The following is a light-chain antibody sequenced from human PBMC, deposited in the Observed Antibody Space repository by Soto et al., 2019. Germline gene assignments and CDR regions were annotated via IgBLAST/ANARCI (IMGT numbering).Light chain of an antibody. CDR1: QSVLGN. J-gene: IGKJ1*01. CDR3: RQYNDWPRT. CDR2: GMS. Sequence: EILMTQSPSTLSVSPGERAPLSCGASQSVLGNLAWYQQKPGQAPRVLIYGMSTRATGVPARFSGSGSGTEFTLAISSLQSEDFAIYYCRQYNDWPRTCGQGTKVDIK. V-gene: IGKV3-15*01.